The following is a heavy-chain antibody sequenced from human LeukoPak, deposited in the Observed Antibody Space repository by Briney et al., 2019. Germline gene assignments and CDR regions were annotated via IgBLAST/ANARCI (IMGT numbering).Heavy chain of an antibody. CDR3: ARDGSDYDILTGYLSRWFDP. V-gene: IGHV4-31*03. J-gene: IGHJ5*02. D-gene: IGHD3-9*01. Sequence: SQTLSLTCTVSGGSISSGGYYWSWIRQHPGKGLEWIGYIYYSGSTYYNPSLKSRVTISVDTSKNQFSLKLSPVTAADTAVYYCARDGSDYDILTGYLSRWFDPWGQGTLVTVSS. CDR2: IYYSGST. CDR1: GGSISSGGYY.